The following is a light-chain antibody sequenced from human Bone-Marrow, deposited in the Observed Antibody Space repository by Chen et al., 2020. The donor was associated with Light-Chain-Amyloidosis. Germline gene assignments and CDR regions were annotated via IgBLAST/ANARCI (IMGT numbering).Light chain of an antibody. Sequence: QPALTQPASVSVSPGQPIPISCPGTSSDVGGDNHVSWYQQHPDKAPKLMIYEVTNRPSWVPDRFSGSKSDNTASLTISGLQTEDEADYFCSSYTITNTLVFGSGTRVTVL. J-gene: IGLJ1*01. V-gene: IGLV2-14*01. CDR2: EVT. CDR3: SSYTITNTLV. CDR1: SSDVGGDNH.